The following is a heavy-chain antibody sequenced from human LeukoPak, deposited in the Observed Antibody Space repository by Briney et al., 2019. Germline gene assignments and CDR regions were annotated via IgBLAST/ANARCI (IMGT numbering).Heavy chain of an antibody. CDR2: IHWDDDE. Sequence: SGPALVKPTQTLTQTRSFSGFSLSTIGMCVNWVRQPPLKALEWLARIHWDDDEYYNPSLKTRLTISNATSKKQVVLTMTNMDPVDTATYFCARTIGPDALDIWGQGTMVTVSS. V-gene: IGHV2-70*11. CDR3: ARTIGPDALDI. CDR1: GFSLSTIGMC. D-gene: IGHD2/OR15-2a*01. J-gene: IGHJ3*02.